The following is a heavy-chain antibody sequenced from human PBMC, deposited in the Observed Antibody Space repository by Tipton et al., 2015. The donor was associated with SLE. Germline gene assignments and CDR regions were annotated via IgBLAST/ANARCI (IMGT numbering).Heavy chain of an antibody. J-gene: IGHJ5*02. CDR1: GGSISSYH. V-gene: IGHV4-59*08. CDR3: ARLLGTTLTTGDWFDP. CDR2: IYYSGGT. D-gene: IGHD3-9*01. Sequence: TLSLTCTVSGGSISSYHWSWIRQSPGKGLEWIGYIYYSGGTNYNPTLKSRVTISIDASRKQFSLKLTSVTAADTAIYYCARLLGTTLTTGDWFDPWARESWSPSPQ.